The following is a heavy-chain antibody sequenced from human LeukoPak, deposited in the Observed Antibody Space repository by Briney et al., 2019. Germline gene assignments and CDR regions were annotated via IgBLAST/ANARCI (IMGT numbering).Heavy chain of an antibody. CDR2: TNPITGAP. CDR3: ARDSRDFGDSYYYMGV. Sequence: VASLEVSCKASGGTFRSSVFSWVRQAPGQGLEWMGETNPITGAPSYAQKFQDRISITTDESTSTVYMDLTSLRTEDTAVYYCARDSRDFGDSYYYMGVWGKGSPVTVSS. V-gene: IGHV1-69*05. J-gene: IGHJ6*03. CDR1: GGTFRSSV. D-gene: IGHD3-3*01.